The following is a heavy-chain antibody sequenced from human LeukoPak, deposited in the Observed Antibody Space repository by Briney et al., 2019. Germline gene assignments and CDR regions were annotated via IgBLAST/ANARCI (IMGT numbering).Heavy chain of an antibody. D-gene: IGHD2-21*02. CDR2: ISAYNGNT. V-gene: IGHV1-18*01. J-gene: IGHJ4*02. CDR3: ARVPYCGGDCSSEFFDY. CDR1: GYTFTSYG. Sequence: ASVKVSCKASGYTFTSYGISWVRQAPGQGLEWMGWISAYNGNTNYAQKLQGRVTMTTDTSTSTAYMELRSLRSDDTAVYYCARVPYCGGDCSSEFFDYWGQGTLVTVSS.